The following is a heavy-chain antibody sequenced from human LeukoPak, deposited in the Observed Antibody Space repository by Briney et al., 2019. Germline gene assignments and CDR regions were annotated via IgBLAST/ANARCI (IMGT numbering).Heavy chain of an antibody. CDR2: ISGRGDTT. Sequence: PGGSLRLSCAASGFTFSTYSMSWVRQAPGKGLDWVSAISGRGDTTYYADSVQGRFTISRDNSKSTLYLQMNSLRAEDTAVYYCAKELNSYGFSDYWGQGTLVTVSS. J-gene: IGHJ4*02. CDR3: AKELNSYGFSDY. V-gene: IGHV3-23*01. CDR1: GFTFSTYS. D-gene: IGHD5-18*01.